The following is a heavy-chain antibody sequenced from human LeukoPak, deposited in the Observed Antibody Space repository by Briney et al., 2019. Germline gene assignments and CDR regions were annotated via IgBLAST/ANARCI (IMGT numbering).Heavy chain of an antibody. CDR3: ARDRLRLPKVYYYGMDV. J-gene: IGHJ6*02. D-gene: IGHD5-18*01. CDR2: IYYSGST. V-gene: IGHV4-59*01. Sequence: SQTLSLTCTVSGGSISSYYWSWIRQPPGKGLEWIGYIYYSGSTNYNPSLKSRVTISVDTSKNQFSLKLSSVTAADTAVYYCARDRLRLPKVYYYGMDVWGQGTTVTVSS. CDR1: GGSISSYY.